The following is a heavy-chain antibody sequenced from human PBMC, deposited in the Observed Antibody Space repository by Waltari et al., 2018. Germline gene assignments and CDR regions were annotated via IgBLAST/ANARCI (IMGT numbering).Heavy chain of an antibody. CDR2: IYTSGST. J-gene: IGHJ4*02. D-gene: IGHD2-15*01. CDR3: ASSGTCSGGSCYLY. Sequence: QVQLQESGPGLVKPSQTLSLTCTVSGGSISSGSYYWSWIRQPAGKGLEWIGRIYTSGSTNSYPSLTSRVTISVDPSKTQFSLKLSSVTAADTAVYYCASSGTCSGGSCYLYWGQGTLVTVSS. V-gene: IGHV4-61*02. CDR1: GGSISSGSYY.